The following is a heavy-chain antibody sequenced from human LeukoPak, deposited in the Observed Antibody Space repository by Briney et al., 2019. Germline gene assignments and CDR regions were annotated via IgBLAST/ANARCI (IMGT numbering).Heavy chain of an antibody. CDR2: IYYSGST. D-gene: IGHD4-17*01. CDR1: GGSISSSSYY. CDR3: ASPTTMTTAIEY. V-gene: IGHV4-39*01. Sequence: SETLSLTCTVSGGSISSSSYYWGWIRQPPGKGLEWIGSIYYSGSTYYDPSLKSRVTISVDTSKNQFSLKLGSVTAADTAVYYCASPTTMTTAIEYWGQGTLVTVSS. J-gene: IGHJ4*02.